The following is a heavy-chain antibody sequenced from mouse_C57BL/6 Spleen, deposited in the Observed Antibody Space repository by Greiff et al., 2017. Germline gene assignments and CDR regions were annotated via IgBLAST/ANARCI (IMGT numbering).Heavy chain of an antibody. CDR3: ARSFYYGNYYAMDY. CDR1: GYTFTSYW. D-gene: IGHD2-1*01. CDR2: IDPSDSAT. Sequence: VQLQQPGAELVRPGSSVKLSCKASGYTFTSYWMHWVKQRPIQGLEWIGNIDPSDSATHYNQKFKDKATLTVDKSSSTAYMQLSSLTSEDSAVYYCARSFYYGNYYAMDYWGQGTSVTVSS. V-gene: IGHV1-52*01. J-gene: IGHJ4*01.